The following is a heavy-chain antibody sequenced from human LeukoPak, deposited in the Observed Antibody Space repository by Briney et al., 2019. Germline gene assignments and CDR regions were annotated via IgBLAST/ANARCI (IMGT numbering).Heavy chain of an antibody. CDR2: ISGSAGGT. V-gene: IGHV3-23*01. D-gene: IGHD3-16*01. CDR1: GFTFRTSG. Sequence: GGSLRLSCAASGFTFRTSGMNWVRQAPGKGLEWVSAISGSAGGTYYADSVKGRFTISRDNSKNTLYLQMNSLRAEDTAVYYCARDPEPYDYVWGVPHYWGQGTLVTVSS. J-gene: IGHJ4*02. CDR3: ARDPEPYDYVWGVPHY.